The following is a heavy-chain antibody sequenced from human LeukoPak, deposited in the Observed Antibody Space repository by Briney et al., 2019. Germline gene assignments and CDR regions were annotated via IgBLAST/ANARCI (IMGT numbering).Heavy chain of an antibody. V-gene: IGHV3-20*04. D-gene: IGHD3-10*01. CDR1: GFTFDDYG. Sequence: GGSLRLSCAASGFTFDDYGMSWVRQAPGKGLEWVSGINWNGDSTGYADSVKGRFTISRDNARNSLYLQMNSLRAEDTAVYYCARDVGNYYSGTSYFDYWGQGTLVTVS. CDR2: INWNGDST. J-gene: IGHJ4*02. CDR3: ARDVGNYYSGTSYFDY.